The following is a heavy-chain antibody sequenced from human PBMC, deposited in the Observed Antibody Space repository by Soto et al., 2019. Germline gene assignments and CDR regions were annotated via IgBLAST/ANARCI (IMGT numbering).Heavy chain of an antibody. Sequence: SETLSLTCTVSGGSISSYYWSWIRQPPGKGLEWIGYIYYSGSTNYNPSLKSRVTISVDTSKNQFSLKLSSVTAADTAVYYCARARQYYDCEIDPWGQGTLVTVSS. CDR1: GGSISSYY. CDR3: ARARQYYDCEIDP. J-gene: IGHJ5*02. D-gene: IGHD3-9*01. CDR2: IYYSGST. V-gene: IGHV4-59*01.